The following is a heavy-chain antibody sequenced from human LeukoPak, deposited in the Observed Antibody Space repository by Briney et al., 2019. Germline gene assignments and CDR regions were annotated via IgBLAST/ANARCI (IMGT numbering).Heavy chain of an antibody. CDR2: IYYSGST. V-gene: IGHV4-59*11. Sequence: SETLSLTCTVSGGSISSHYWSWIRQPPGKGLEWIGYIYYSGSTNYNPSLKSRVTISVDTSKNQFSLKLSSVTAADTAVYYCASWGGYYYDSSGFRYFQHWGQGTLGTVSS. CDR1: GGSISSHY. J-gene: IGHJ1*01. D-gene: IGHD3-22*01. CDR3: ASWGGYYYDSSGFRYFQH.